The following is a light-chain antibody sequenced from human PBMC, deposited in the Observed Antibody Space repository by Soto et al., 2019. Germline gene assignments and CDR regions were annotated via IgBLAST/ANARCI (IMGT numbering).Light chain of an antibody. Sequence: QSALTQPASVSGSPGQSITISCTGTSSDVGGYNYVSWYQQHPGKAPKLMIYDVSNRPSGVSNRFSGSKSGNTASLTISGLQAEDEADYYCISYTRSSTLVVFGGGTKVTVL. CDR3: ISYTRSSTLVV. CDR1: SSDVGGYNY. CDR2: DVS. J-gene: IGLJ2*01. V-gene: IGLV2-14*01.